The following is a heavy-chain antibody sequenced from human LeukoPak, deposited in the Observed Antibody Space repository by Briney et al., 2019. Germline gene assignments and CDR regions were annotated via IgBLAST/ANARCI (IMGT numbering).Heavy chain of an antibody. CDR1: GYTFTSYD. D-gene: IGHD3-3*01. CDR3: ARRYDFWSGLDY. CDR2: MNPNSGNT. V-gene: IGHV1-8*01. J-gene: IGHJ4*02. Sequence: GASVKVSCKASGYTFTSYDINWVRQATGQGLEWMGWMNPNSGNTGYSQKFQGRVTITRDTSASTAYMELSSLRSEDTAVYYCARRYDFWSGLDYWGQGTLVTVSS.